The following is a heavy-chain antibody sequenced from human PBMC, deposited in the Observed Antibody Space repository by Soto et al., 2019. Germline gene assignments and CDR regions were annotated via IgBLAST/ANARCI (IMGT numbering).Heavy chain of an antibody. Sequence: SETLSHTCTVYGGTFSSFYWCWIRQSPGKGLEWIGEIHHSGTTNYNPSLKSRVTISVDTSKNQFSLELSSVTAADTALYYCESYGSGTYYSGYPFDFWSHGRPVT. CDR2: IHHSGTT. J-gene: IGHJ4*01. CDR1: GGTFSSFY. CDR3: ESYGSGTYYSGYPFDF. D-gene: IGHD3-10*01. V-gene: IGHV4-34*01.